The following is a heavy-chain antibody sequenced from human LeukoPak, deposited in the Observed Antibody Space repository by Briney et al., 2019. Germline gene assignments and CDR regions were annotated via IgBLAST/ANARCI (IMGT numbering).Heavy chain of an antibody. V-gene: IGHV4-4*02. CDR2: IYHSGST. Sequence: SGTLSLTWAVSGGSIISTNWWTGLRQPPGKGLEWIGEIYHSGSTNYNPSLKSRVTISVDKSKNQFSLKLSSVTAADTAVYYCAKKYYYDSRPLAYWGQGTLVTVSS. J-gene: IGHJ4*02. CDR3: AKKYYYDSRPLAY. CDR1: GGSIISTNW. D-gene: IGHD3-22*01.